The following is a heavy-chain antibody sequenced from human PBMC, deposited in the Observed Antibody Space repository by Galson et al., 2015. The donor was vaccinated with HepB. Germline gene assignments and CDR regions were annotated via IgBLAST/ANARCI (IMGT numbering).Heavy chain of an antibody. CDR3: ARGGDYYGMDV. V-gene: IGHV3-33*01. CDR1: GFTFSSYG. CDR2: IWYDGSNK. J-gene: IGHJ6*02. Sequence: SLRLSCAASGFTFSSYGMHWVRQAPGKGLEWVAVIWYDGSNKYYADSVKGRFTISRDNSKNTLSLQMNSLRAEDTAVYYCARGGDYYGMDVWGQGTTVTVSS.